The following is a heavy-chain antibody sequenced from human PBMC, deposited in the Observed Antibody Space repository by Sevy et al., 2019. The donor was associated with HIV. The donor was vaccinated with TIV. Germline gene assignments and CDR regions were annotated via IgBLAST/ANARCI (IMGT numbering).Heavy chain of an antibody. CDR1: GYTFTSYD. Sequence: ASVKVSCKASGYTFTSYDINWVRQATGQGLEWMGWMNPNSGNTGYAQKFQGTVTMTRNTSISTAYMELISLRSEDTAGYYCGGGGVRYYGAGSYGKYWGQGTLVPFSS. V-gene: IGHV1-8*01. D-gene: IGHD3-10*01. CDR2: MNPNSGNT. CDR3: GGGGVRYYGAGSYGKY. J-gene: IGHJ4*02.